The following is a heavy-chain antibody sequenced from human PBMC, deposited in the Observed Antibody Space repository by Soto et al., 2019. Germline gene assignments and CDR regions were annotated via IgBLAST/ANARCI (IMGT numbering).Heavy chain of an antibody. J-gene: IGHJ5*02. D-gene: IGHD5-18*01. V-gene: IGHV1-46*01. CDR1: GYTFTSYY. Sequence: QVQLVQSGAEVKKPGASVKVSCKASGYTFTSYYMHWVRQAPGQGLEWMGIINPSGGSTSYAQKFPGRVTMTRDTSTSTVYMELSSLRSEDTAVYYCAREDLQLWPAGWFAPWGQGTLVTVSS. CDR3: AREDLQLWPAGWFAP. CDR2: INPSGGST.